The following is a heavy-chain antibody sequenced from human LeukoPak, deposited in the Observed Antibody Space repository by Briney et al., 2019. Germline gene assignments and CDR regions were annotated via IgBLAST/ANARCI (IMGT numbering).Heavy chain of an antibody. Sequence: SETLSLTCTVSGGSISSGGYYWSWIRQHPGKGLEWIGYIYYSGSTYYNRSLKSRVTISVDTSKNQFSLKLSSVTAADTAVYYCARGSYSGYDPTPFDYWGQGTLVTVSS. V-gene: IGHV4-31*03. CDR3: ARGSYSGYDPTPFDY. CDR2: IYYSGST. D-gene: IGHD5-12*01. J-gene: IGHJ4*02. CDR1: GGSISSGGYY.